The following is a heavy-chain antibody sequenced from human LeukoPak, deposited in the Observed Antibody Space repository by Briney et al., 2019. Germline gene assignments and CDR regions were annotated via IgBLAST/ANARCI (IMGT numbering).Heavy chain of an antibody. CDR2: IYYSGST. D-gene: IGHD2-2*01. J-gene: IGHJ3*02. CDR3: ARNSPHSTSWNDAFDI. V-gene: IGHV4-59*08. Sequence: SETLSLTCTVSGGSISSYYWSWIRQPPGKGLEWIGYIYYSGSTNYNPSLKSRVTISVDTSKNQFSLKLSSVTAADTAVYYCARNSPHSTSWNDAFDIWGQGTMVTVSS. CDR1: GGSISSYY.